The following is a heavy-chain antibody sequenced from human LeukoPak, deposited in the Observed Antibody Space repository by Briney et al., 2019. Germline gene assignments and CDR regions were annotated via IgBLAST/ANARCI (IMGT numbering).Heavy chain of an antibody. CDR3: ARVGSIRYFDWSPILAAFDI. Sequence: PGGSLRLSCAASGFTFSSYWMHWVRQAPGKGLVWVSRINSDGSSTSYADSVKGRFTISRDNAKNTLCLQMNSLRAEDTAVYYCARVGSIRYFDWSPILAAFDIWGQGTMVTVSS. CDR2: INSDGSST. D-gene: IGHD3-9*01. CDR1: GFTFSSYW. V-gene: IGHV3-74*01. J-gene: IGHJ3*02.